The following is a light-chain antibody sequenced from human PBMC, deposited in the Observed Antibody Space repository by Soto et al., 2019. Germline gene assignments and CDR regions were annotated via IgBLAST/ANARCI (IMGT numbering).Light chain of an antibody. CDR1: RGSFASDS. V-gene: IGLV6-57*04. CDR3: QSYDSDNYVV. CDR2: GGN. J-gene: IGLJ2*01. Sequence: NFMLTQPHSVSESPGKPVVISCTRSRGSFASDSVQWYQQRPGSAPTTVIFGGNQRPSGVSDRFSASIDSSSNSASLTISGLQTDDEADYYCQSYDSDNYVVFGGGTKLHRP.